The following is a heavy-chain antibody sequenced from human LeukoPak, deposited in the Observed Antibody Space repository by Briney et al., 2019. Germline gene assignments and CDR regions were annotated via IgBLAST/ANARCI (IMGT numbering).Heavy chain of an antibody. D-gene: IGHD2-15*01. Sequence: SETLSLTCAVYGESLNSYYWSWVRQPPGEGLEWIGEIYESGTTEYNPSLRSRVTISMVPSKQQFSLSLSSVTAADTAVYYCARGAWATRLGSWGLGTPVIVSS. J-gene: IGHJ4*02. CDR2: IYESGTT. CDR3: ARGAWATRLGS. V-gene: IGHV4-34*01. CDR1: GESLNSYY.